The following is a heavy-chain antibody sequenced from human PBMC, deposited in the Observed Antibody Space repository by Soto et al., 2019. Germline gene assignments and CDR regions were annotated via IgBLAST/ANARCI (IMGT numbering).Heavy chain of an antibody. CDR2: IAYDGSNA. Sequence: GGSLRLSCAASGFTFRNYAMHWVRQAPGKGLECLAVIAYDGSNAFYRDSVKGRFTISRDNSKNTLYLHMNSLRDEDTAVYYCARDLRKGRYMDVWGKGTTVTVSS. J-gene: IGHJ6*03. V-gene: IGHV3-30-3*01. CDR3: ARDLRKGRYMDV. CDR1: GFTFRNYA.